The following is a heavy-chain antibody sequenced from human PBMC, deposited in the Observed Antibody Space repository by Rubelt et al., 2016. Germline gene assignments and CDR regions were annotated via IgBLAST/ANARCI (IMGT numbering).Heavy chain of an antibody. CDR2: VYFSGTA. CDR3: ARGLDYGGTTLDY. D-gene: IGHD4-23*01. J-gene: IGHJ4*02. V-gene: IGHV4-39*07. CDR1: GGSISDSSFY. Sequence: QPQLQESGPGLVKPSETLSLTCTVSGGSISDSSFYWGWIRLAPGKGLEWIGSVYFSGTAYYNPSLKSRVTISVDTSKNQFSLKLSSVTAADTAVYYCARGLDYGGTTLDYWGQGTLVTVSS.